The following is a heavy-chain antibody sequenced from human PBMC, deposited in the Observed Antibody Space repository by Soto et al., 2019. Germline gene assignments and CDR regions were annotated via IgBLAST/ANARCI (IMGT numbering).Heavy chain of an antibody. CDR1: GFDFSSYA. CDR2: ISYDGNYI. CDR3: AKGILSATIGPYAMDV. D-gene: IGHD3-16*01. Sequence: GGPLRLSCEASGFDFSSYAMHWVRQAPGKGLEWVGVISYDGNYIYYADSVKGRFTISRDNSKNTLYVQVNSLRPEDTAVYYCAKGILSATIGPYAMDVWGQGTTVTVSS. J-gene: IGHJ6*02. V-gene: IGHV3-30*18.